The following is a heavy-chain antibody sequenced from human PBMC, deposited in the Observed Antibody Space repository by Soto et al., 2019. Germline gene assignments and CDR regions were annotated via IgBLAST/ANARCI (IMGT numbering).Heavy chain of an antibody. CDR3: TREQPPGILEY. Sequence: QVQLVESGGGVVQPGRSLRLSCAASGFTFINYALHWVRQAPGKGLEWVAVISYDGSNKYYADSVKGRFTISRDNSKNTLYLQMNRLRPEDTAVYHCTREQPPGILEYSGQGTLVTVSS. J-gene: IGHJ4*02. V-gene: IGHV3-30-3*01. CDR2: ISYDGSNK. CDR1: GFTFINYA.